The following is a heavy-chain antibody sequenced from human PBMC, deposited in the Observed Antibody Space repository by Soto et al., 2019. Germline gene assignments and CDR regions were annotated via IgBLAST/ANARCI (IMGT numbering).Heavy chain of an antibody. V-gene: IGHV4-59*01. Sequence: SQTLSLTCTVSGGSISSYYWSWIRHPPGKGLEWIGYVYYGGSTNYNPSLKSRVTISVDTSKNQFSLKLSSVTAADTAVYYCARSKSGSYFRYWGQGTLVTVSS. J-gene: IGHJ4*02. D-gene: IGHD1-26*01. CDR2: VYYGGST. CDR3: ARSKSGSYFRY. CDR1: GGSISSYY.